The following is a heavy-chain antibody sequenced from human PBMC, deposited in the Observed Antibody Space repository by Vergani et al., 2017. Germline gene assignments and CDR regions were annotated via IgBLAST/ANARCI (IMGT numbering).Heavy chain of an antibody. V-gene: IGHV3-23*01. CDR2: IMGSGGST. Sequence: EVQLLESGGGLVQPGGSLRLSCAASGFTFSSYAMSWVRQAPGKGLEWVSAIMGSGGSTYYADSVKGRFTISRDNSKNTLYLQMNSLRAEDTAVYYCAKDLPFSHYGGNSGDIVDYWGQGTLVTVSS. D-gene: IGHD4-23*01. CDR1: GFTFSSYA. J-gene: IGHJ4*02. CDR3: AKDLPFSHYGGNSGDIVDY.